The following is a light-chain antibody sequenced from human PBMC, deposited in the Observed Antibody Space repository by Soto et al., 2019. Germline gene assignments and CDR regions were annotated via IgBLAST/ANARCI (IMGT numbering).Light chain of an antibody. CDR1: QSISSW. CDR2: DAS. CDR3: QQYNSYSPDT. V-gene: IGKV1-5*01. J-gene: IGKJ2*01. Sequence: DLQMTQSPSTLSASVGDRVTITCRASQSISSWLAWYQQKPGKAPKLLIYDASSLESGVPSRFSGSRSGTEFTITISSLQPDDFATYYCQQYNSYSPDTFGQGTKLEIK.